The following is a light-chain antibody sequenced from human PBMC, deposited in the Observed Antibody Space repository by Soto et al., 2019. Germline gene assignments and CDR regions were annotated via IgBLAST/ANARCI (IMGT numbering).Light chain of an antibody. CDR2: AAS. CDR1: QDIKND. V-gene: IGKV1-6*01. CDR3: LQDYSYPYS. Sequence: AIQMTQSPSSLSASVGDRVTITCRASQDIKNDLGWYQQKPGKAPNLLIYAASFLQTGVPSRFSGSGTGTDFTRTISSLQPEDFATYYCLQDYSYPYSFGQGTRLEVK. J-gene: IGKJ2*01.